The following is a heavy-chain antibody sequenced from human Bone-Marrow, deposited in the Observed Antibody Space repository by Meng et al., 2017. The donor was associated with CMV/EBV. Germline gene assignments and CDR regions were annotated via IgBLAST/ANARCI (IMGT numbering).Heavy chain of an antibody. CDR3: ARGGFCSNNNCYGGFDY. CDR2: IRYDGGKK. V-gene: IGHV3-30*02. Sequence: GESLKISCAASGLTLSSYGIHWVRQAPGKGLEWVAFIRYDGGKKEYVDSVRGRFTISRDNAKTSLYLQMNSLRVEDTAVYFCARGGFCSNNNCYGGFDYWGQGTLVTVPS. D-gene: IGHD2-2*01. CDR1: GLTLSSYG. J-gene: IGHJ4*02.